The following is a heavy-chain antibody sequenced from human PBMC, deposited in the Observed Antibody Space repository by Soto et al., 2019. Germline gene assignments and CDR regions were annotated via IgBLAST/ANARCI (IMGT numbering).Heavy chain of an antibody. V-gene: IGHV1-69*04. CDR3: ARDPYGDYPTINWFDP. Sequence: GASVKVSCKASGGTFSSYTISWVRQAPGQGLEWMGRIIPILGIANYAQKFQGRVTITADKSTSTAYMELSSLRSEDTAVYYCARDPYGDYPTINWFDPWGQGTLVTVS. J-gene: IGHJ5*02. CDR1: GGTFSSYT. CDR2: IIPILGIA. D-gene: IGHD4-17*01.